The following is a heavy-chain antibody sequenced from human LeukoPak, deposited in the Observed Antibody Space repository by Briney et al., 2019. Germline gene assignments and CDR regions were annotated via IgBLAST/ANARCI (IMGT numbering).Heavy chain of an antibody. Sequence: SETLSLTCTVSGGSISSYYWSWIRQPPGKGLEWIGEINHSGSTNYNPSLKSRVTISVDTSKNQFSLKLSSVTAADTAVYYCARGPNYYDSSGPPGYYGMDVWGQGTTVTVSS. CDR3: ARGPNYYDSSGPPGYYGMDV. J-gene: IGHJ6*02. CDR1: GGSISSYY. CDR2: INHSGST. V-gene: IGHV4-34*01. D-gene: IGHD3-22*01.